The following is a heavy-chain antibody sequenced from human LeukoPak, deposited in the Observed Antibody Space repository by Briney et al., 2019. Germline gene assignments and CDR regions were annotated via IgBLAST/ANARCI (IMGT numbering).Heavy chain of an antibody. J-gene: IGHJ1*01. V-gene: IGHV3-30*02. CDR2: IRYDGSNK. D-gene: IGHD3-22*01. CDR3: AKDGRYYDSSGSEYFQH. CDR1: GFTFSSYG. Sequence: PGGSLRLSCAASGFTFSSYGMHWVRQAPGKGLEWVAFIRYDGSNKYYADSVKGRFTISRDNSKNTLYLQMNSLRAEDTAVYYCAKDGRYYDSSGSEYFQHWGQGTLVTVSS.